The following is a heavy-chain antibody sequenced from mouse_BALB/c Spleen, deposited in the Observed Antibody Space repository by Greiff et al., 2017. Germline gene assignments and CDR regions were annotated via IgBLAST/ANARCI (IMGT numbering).Heavy chain of an antibody. J-gene: IGHJ4*01. D-gene: IGHD2-4*01. V-gene: IGHV7-3*02. CDR3: ARTMITGAMDY. CDR2: IRNKANGYTT. CDR1: GFTFTDYY. Sequence: EVKLVESGGGLVQPGGSLRLSCATSGFTFTDYYMSWVRQPPGKALEWVGFIRNKANGYTTEYSASVKGRFTISRDNSQSILYLQMNTLRAEDSATYYCARTMITGAMDYWGQGTSVTVSA.